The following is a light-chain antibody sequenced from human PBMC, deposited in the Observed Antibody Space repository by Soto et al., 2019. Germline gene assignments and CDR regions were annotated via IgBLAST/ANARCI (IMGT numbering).Light chain of an antibody. CDR1: SSNIGGNA. CDR2: SNN. CDR3: ATWDDSLNALI. V-gene: IGLV1-44*01. J-gene: IGLJ2*01. Sequence: QAVVTQPPSTSGTPGQRLSISCSGSSSNIGGNAVSWYQQFPGAAPKLLIYSNNQRPSGVPDRFSGSKSGASASLAITGLQSEDEADYYCATWDDSLNALIIGGGTKLTVL.